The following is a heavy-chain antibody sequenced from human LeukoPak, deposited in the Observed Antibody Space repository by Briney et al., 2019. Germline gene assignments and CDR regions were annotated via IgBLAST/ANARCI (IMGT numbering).Heavy chain of an antibody. CDR2: ITRSGQNT. D-gene: IGHD3-10*01. V-gene: IGHV3-23*01. CDR3: ARKSDSLMLRGGDC. CDR1: GFPFGDFA. J-gene: IGHJ4*02. Sequence: GGSLRLSCAASGFPFGDFAMTWVRQVPGGGLQWVSTITRSGQNTYYADSVKGRFTISRDNSKNTLYLQMDRLRVEDTAVYYCARKSDSLMLRGGDCWGQGTLVTVSS.